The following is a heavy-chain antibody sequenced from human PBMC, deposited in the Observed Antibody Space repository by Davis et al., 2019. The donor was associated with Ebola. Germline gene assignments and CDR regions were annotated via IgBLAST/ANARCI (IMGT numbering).Heavy chain of an antibody. CDR1: GYKFSNYW. V-gene: IGHV5-51*01. CDR2: IYPGDSDI. Sequence: GGSLRLSCQGTGYKFSNYWIVWVRQMPGNGLGWMGVIYPGDSDIRYSPSFQGQVIISADKYISTAYLQWSSLKASATAIYYCARQGGGSGRLTSFDYWGQGTLVTVSS. J-gene: IGHJ4*02. CDR3: ARQGGGSGRLTSFDY. D-gene: IGHD1-26*01.